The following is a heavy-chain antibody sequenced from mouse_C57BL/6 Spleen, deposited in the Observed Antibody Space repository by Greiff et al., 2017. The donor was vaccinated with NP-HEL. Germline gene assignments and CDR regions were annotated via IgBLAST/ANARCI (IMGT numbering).Heavy chain of an antibody. V-gene: IGHV1-82*01. D-gene: IGHD3-3*01. CDR3: ARGGRNPFYFDY. Sequence: QVQLQQSGPELVKPGASVKISCKASGYAFSISWMNWVKQRPGKGLEWIGRIYPGDGDTNYNGKFKGKATLTADKSSSTAYMQLSSLTSEDSAVYFCARGGRNPFYFDYWGQGTTLTVSS. J-gene: IGHJ2*01. CDR2: IYPGDGDT. CDR1: GYAFSISW.